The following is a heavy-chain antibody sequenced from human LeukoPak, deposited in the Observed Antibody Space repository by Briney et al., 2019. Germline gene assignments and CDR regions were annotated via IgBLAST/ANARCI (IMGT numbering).Heavy chain of an antibody. CDR2: IKHDGSEK. D-gene: IGHD3-3*01. Sequence: GGSLRLSCAASGFIFTNYFMSRVRQAPGKGLEWVASIKHDGSEKYYVDSVRGRFTISRDNTMNSLYLQMSSLRAEDTAVYYCATDRGWRTSGYYLYYFEYWGQGTLVTFSS. J-gene: IGHJ4*02. CDR1: GFIFTNYF. V-gene: IGHV3-7*01. CDR3: ATDRGWRTSGYYLYYFEY.